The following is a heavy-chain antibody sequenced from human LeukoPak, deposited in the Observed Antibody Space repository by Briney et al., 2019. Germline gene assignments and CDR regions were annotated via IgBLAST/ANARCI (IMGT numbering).Heavy chain of an antibody. CDR2: INPNSGGT. J-gene: IGHJ6*02. CDR1: GYTFTGYY. CDR3: AREELSPYYYYYGMDV. V-gene: IGHV1-2*06. Sequence: ASVKVSCKASGYTFTGYYMHWVRQASGQGLEWMGRINPNSGGTNYAQKFQGRVTMTRDTSISTAYMELSRLRSDDTAVYYCAREELSPYYYYYGMDVWGQGTTVTVSS. D-gene: IGHD3-16*02.